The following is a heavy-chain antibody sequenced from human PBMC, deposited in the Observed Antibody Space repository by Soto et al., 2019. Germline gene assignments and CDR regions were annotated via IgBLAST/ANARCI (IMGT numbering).Heavy chain of an antibody. CDR1: GFTFSNSG. CDR2: ISSSGYI. Sequence: EVQLVESGGGLVKPGGSLRLSCAASGFTFSNSGMNWVRQAPGKGLEWVSYISSSGYIFYADSVKGRFTISRDNAKDALYLHMNSLRAEDTAVYYCARDLGAVTTLGFQNWGQGALVTLSS. D-gene: IGHD4-17*01. J-gene: IGHJ1*01. CDR3: ARDLGAVTTLGFQN. V-gene: IGHV3-21*01.